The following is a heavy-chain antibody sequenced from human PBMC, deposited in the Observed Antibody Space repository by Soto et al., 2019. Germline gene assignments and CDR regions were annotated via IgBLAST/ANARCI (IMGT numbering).Heavy chain of an antibody. Sequence: GGSLRLSCAASGFTFSSYAMHWVRQAPGKGLEWVAVISYDGSNKYYADSVKGRFTISRDNSKNTLYLQMNSLRAEDTAVYYCARDPFVVRVIGGYYHFDYWGQGTLVTVSS. CDR3: ARDPFVVRVIGGYYHFDY. CDR1: GFTFSSYA. D-gene: IGHD3-22*01. J-gene: IGHJ4*02. V-gene: IGHV3-30-3*01. CDR2: ISYDGSNK.